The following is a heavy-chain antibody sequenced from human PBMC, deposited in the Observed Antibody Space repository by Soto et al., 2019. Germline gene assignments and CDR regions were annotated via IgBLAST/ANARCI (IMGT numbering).Heavy chain of an antibody. CDR2: IKKNGSEK. Sequence: GGSLRLSCAASGFTFSSYWMSWVRQAPGKGLEWVANIKKNGSEKYYVDSVKGRFTTSRDNAKNTLYLQMNSLRAEDTAVYYYAKDEGKTNGEVFSWGQGTLVTVSS. J-gene: IGHJ5*02. D-gene: IGHD4-17*01. V-gene: IGHV3-7*01. CDR1: GFTFSSYW. CDR3: AKDEGKTNGEVFS.